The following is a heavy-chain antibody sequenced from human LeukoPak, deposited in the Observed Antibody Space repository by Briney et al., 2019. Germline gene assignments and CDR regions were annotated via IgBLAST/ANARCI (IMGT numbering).Heavy chain of an antibody. V-gene: IGHV3-21*01. CDR2: ISSSSSYI. CDR1: GFTFSSYS. Sequence: GGSLRLSCAASGFTFSSYSMNWVRQAPGKGLEWVSSISSSSSYIYYADSVKGRFTISRDNSKNTLYLQINSLRAEDTTVFYCARPYNSGWYGDFDNWGQGTLVTVSS. J-gene: IGHJ4*02. D-gene: IGHD6-19*01. CDR3: ARPYNSGWYGDFDN.